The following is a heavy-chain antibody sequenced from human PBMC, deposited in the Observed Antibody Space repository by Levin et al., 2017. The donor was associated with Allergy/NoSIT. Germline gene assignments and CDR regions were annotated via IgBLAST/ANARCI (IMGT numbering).Heavy chain of an antibody. CDR3: STHKPPPAWDLRFDY. D-gene: IGHD1-26*01. J-gene: IGHJ4*02. CDR1: GFTFTNAW. V-gene: IGHV3-15*01. Sequence: GGSLRLSCAASGFTFTNAWMNWVRQAPGKGLEWVGRIKSKGAGETTDYAAPVKGRFTISRDDSKKMLYLQMNSLKTEDTAVYYCSTHKPPPAWDLRFDYWGQGTLVTVSS. CDR2: IKSKGAGETT.